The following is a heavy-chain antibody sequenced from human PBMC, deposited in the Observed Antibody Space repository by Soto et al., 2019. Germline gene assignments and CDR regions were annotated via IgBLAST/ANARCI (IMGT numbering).Heavy chain of an antibody. CDR2: IFSLGGRQ. D-gene: IGHD4-4*01. CDR3: AKGGMTTVLTTDYYYGIDV. Sequence: EVQLVESGGGLVQPGRSLRLSCVASGFTFDKYAMHWVRQAPGKGLEWVSGIFSLGGRQHYADSVKGRFTISRDNAENSLVLQINSLRPKDTALYYCAKGGMTTVLTTDYYYGIDVCGLGTTLTVSS. J-gene: IGHJ6*02. CDR1: GFTFDKYA. V-gene: IGHV3-9*01.